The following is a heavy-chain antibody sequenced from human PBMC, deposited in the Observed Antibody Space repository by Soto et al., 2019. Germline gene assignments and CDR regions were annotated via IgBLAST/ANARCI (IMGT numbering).Heavy chain of an antibody. CDR2: IIPILGIA. CDR1: GGTFSSYT. V-gene: IGHV1-69*02. Sequence: QVQLVQSGAEVQKPGSSVKVSCKASGGTFSSYTISWVRQAPGQGLEWMGRIIPILGIANYALKFQGRVTITADKSTSTAYMELSSLRSEDTAVYYCARPSHGGDYAQEGFDYWGQGTLVTVSS. D-gene: IGHD4-17*01. J-gene: IGHJ4*02. CDR3: ARPSHGGDYAQEGFDY.